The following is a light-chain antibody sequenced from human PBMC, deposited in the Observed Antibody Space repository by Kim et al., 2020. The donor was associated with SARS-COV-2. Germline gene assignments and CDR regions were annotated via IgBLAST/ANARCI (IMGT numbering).Light chain of an antibody. CDR2: AAS. Sequence: IQMTQSPSSLAASVGDRVTIACRASQSIGKRLNWYQQRPGKAPKLLIYAASTLQSGVPSRFSGTGSGTDFALTISSLQPEDFATYYCQQSYTTTWLSFGGGPKGDIK. CDR1: QSIGKR. J-gene: IGKJ4*01. CDR3: QQSYTTTWLS. V-gene: IGKV1-39*01.